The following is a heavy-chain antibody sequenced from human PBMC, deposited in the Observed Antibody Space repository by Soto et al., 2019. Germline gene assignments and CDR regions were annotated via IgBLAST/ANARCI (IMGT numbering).Heavy chain of an antibody. CDR3: TRDIGGKGAY. D-gene: IGHD3-10*01. CDR2: IDEYGSTI. J-gene: IGHJ4*02. V-gene: IGHV3-74*01. CDR1: GFTFSSYW. Sequence: EVQLVESGGGLVQPGGALRLSCAASGFTFSSYWMHWVRQVPGKGLLWVSRIDEYGSTINYADSVRGRFTISRDNARNTLYLEMNSLRAEDTALYYCTRDIGGKGAYWGPGTLVTVSS.